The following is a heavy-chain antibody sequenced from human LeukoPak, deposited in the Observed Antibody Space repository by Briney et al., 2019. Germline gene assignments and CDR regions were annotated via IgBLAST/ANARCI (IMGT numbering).Heavy chain of an antibody. CDR1: GFTLSRYW. Sequence: GGSLRLSCAASGFTLSRYWMHWVRQAPGKGLVWVSCIKSDGSSTSIADSAKGRFTISRDNAKNTVYLQMNSLRAEDTAVYYCVRDNRSYNFDYWGQGTLVTVSS. V-gene: IGHV3-74*01. CDR2: IKSDGSST. CDR3: VRDNRSYNFDY. J-gene: IGHJ4*02. D-gene: IGHD1-26*01.